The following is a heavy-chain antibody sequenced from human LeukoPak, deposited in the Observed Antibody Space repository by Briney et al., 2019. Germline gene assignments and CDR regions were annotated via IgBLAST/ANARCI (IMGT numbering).Heavy chain of an antibody. CDR3: AKDQPHSGSWFPNWFDP. CDR2: ISGSGGSI. J-gene: IGHJ5*02. D-gene: IGHD1-26*01. Sequence: GGSLRLSCAASGFTFSDYAMSWVRQAPGKGLEWVSAISGSGGSIYYADSVKGRFTISRDNSKNTLYLQMNSLRAEDTAVYYCAKDQPHSGSWFPNWFDPWGQGTLVTVSS. CDR1: GFTFSDYA. V-gene: IGHV3-23*01.